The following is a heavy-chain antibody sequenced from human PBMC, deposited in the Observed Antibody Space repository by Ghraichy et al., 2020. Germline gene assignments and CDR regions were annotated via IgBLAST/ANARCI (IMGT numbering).Heavy chain of an antibody. CDR1: GFSFSSYW. Sequence: GGSLRLSCAASGFSFSSYWMTWVRQAPGKGLEWVANINQDATDKNYVDSVKGRFTISSDNAKNSLYLQMNSLRAEDTAVYYCARDVGYCADCWGQGTLGTVSS. CDR3: ARDVGYCADC. CDR2: INQDATDK. V-gene: IGHV3-7*01. J-gene: IGHJ4*02. D-gene: IGHD2-15*01.